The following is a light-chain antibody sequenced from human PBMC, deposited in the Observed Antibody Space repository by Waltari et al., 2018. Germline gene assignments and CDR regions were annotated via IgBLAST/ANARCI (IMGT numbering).Light chain of an antibody. CDR1: QSISGW. V-gene: IGKV1-5*01. Sequence: DILMTQSPSTLSASVGDRVTITCRASQSISGWLAWYQQQPGKAPKILIYYVSSLESGVPSRFSGSGSGTKFTLTISSLQPDDFATYYCQHYSSYLVTFGEGTKVEI. CDR2: YVS. CDR3: QHYSSYLVT. J-gene: IGKJ4*01.